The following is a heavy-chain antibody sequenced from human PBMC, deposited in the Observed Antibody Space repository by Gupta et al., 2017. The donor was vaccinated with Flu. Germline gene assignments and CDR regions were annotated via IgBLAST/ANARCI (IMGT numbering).Heavy chain of an antibody. Sequence: HVQLVQSGAEVMKPGGSVKLSGRAPGDTFTSYGINLVRQSTGQGLEWMGWMNPNSGNTGYAQKFQGRVTMTRDTSRNTAYMELSSLRSEDTAVYYCARGGLDTASDRTDYWGQGTLVTVSS. CDR3: ARGGLDTASDRTDY. CDR2: MNPNSGNT. V-gene: IGHV1-8*01. CDR1: GDTFTSYG. J-gene: IGHJ4*02. D-gene: IGHD5-18*01.